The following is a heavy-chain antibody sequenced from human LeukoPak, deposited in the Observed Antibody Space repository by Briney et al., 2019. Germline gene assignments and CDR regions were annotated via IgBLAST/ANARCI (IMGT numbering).Heavy chain of an antibody. CDR1: GGSISTYY. J-gene: IGHJ4*02. V-gene: IGHV4-59*01. Sequence: PSEALSLTCTVSGGSISTYYWSWIRQPPGKGLECIGYIDSTGSTNYEPSLKSRVTISVDTSKNQFSLRMRSVTAADTAVYYCARVAYYDSSGYYFDYWGQGTLVTVSS. CDR3: ARVAYYDSSGYYFDY. CDR2: IDSTGST. D-gene: IGHD3-22*01.